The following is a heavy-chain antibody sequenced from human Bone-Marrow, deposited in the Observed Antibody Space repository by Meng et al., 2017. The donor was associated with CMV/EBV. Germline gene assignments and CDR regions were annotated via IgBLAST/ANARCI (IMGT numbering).Heavy chain of an antibody. V-gene: IGHV4-31*02. Sequence: SGGYYWSWIRQHPGKGLEWIGYIYYSGNTYYNPYLKSRVTISVDTSRNQFSLKLSSVTAADTAVYYCARDKPGYCSGGSCPNHVFDPWGQGTLVTVSS. J-gene: IGHJ5*02. CDR3: ARDKPGYCSGGSCPNHVFDP. D-gene: IGHD2-15*01. CDR2: IYYSGNT. CDR1: SGGYY.